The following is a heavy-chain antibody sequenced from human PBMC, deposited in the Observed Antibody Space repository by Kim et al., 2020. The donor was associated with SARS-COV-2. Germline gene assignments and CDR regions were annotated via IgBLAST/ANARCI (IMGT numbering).Heavy chain of an antibody. CDR3: ARRRALGSRCFDY. D-gene: IGHD2-15*01. V-gene: IGHV4-39*01. Sequence: SETLSLTCTVSGDSISSSTYYWDWIRQPAGKGLEWIGSIYYSGSTYYNPSLRSRIAISIDTSENQFSLKLSSVTAADTAVYYCARRRALGSRCFDYWDQG. CDR1: GDSISSSTYY. CDR2: IYYSGST. J-gene: IGHJ4*02.